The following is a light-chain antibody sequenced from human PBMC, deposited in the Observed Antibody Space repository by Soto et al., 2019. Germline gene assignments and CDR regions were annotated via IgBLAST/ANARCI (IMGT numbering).Light chain of an antibody. V-gene: IGKV3-20*01. CDR3: QQYGSSPRT. Sequence: EIVLTQSPGTLSLSPGERATLSCRASQSVSSSYLAWYQQKPGQAPRLLIYGASSRATGIPDRFRGSGSGTDFTLIISRLEPEDFAVYYCQQYGSSPRTFGQGTKV. CDR2: GAS. CDR1: QSVSSSY. J-gene: IGKJ1*01.